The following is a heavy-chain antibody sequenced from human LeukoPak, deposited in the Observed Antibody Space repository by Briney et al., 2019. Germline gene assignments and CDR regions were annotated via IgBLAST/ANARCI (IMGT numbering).Heavy chain of an antibody. D-gene: IGHD1-26*01. J-gene: IGHJ4*02. V-gene: IGHV1-18*01. CDR2: ISAYNGNT. Sequence: ASVKVSCKASGYTFTSYGISWVRQAPGQGLEWMGWISAYNGNTNYAQKLQGRVTMTTDTSTSTAYMELRSLRSDDTAVYYCARDRNFGWEQVGCFDYWGQGTLVTVSS. CDR1: GYTFTSYG. CDR3: ARDRNFGWEQVGCFDY.